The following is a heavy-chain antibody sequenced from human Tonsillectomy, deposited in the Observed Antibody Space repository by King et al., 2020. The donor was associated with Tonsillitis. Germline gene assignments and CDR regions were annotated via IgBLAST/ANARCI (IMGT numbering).Heavy chain of an antibody. D-gene: IGHD5-24*01. CDR3: ARDIQLTGYWFDT. V-gene: IGHV3-74*01. CDR2: VNGDGSHT. Sequence: VQLVESGGDLVQPGGSLRLSCAVSGFTFSNTWMHWVRQAPGKGLVWVARVNGDGSHTDYADSVKGQCTISRDNAKNTLYLQMDSLGAEDTGVYYCARDIQLTGYWFDTWGQGPLVTVSS. J-gene: IGHJ5*02. CDR1: GFTFSNTW.